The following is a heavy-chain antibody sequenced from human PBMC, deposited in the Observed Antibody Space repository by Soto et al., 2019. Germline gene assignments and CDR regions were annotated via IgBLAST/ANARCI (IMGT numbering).Heavy chain of an antibody. D-gene: IGHD2-2*01. CDR2: IIPIFGTA. CDR1: GGTFSSYA. CDR3: ARGYCSSTSCLHYYYGMDV. V-gene: IGHV1-69*06. J-gene: IGHJ6*02. Sequence: SVKVSCKASGGTFSSYAISWVRQAPGQGLEWMGGIIPIFGTANYAQKFQGRVTITADKSTSTAYMELSSLRSEDTAVYYCARGYCSSTSCLHYYYGMDVWGQGTTVTVSS.